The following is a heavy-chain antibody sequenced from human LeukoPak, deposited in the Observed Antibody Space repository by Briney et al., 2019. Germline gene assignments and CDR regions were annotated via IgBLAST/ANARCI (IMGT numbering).Heavy chain of an antibody. CDR1: GYTFTSCG. Sequence: ASVKVSCKASGYTFTSCGISWVRQAPGQGLEWMGWMNPNSGNTGYAQKFQGRVTITRNTSISTAYMELSSLRSEDTAVYYCARGTRERYCSGGSCRNWFDPWGQGTLVTVSS. CDR2: MNPNSGNT. J-gene: IGHJ5*02. CDR3: ARGTRERYCSGGSCRNWFDP. D-gene: IGHD2-15*01. V-gene: IGHV1-8*03.